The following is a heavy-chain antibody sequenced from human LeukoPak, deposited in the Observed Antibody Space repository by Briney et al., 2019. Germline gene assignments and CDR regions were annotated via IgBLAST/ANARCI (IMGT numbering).Heavy chain of an antibody. V-gene: IGHV3-7*01. D-gene: IGHD3-3*01. CDR1: GFTFSSYW. J-gene: IGHJ4*02. CDR3: ARDRYDFWSGYLDY. Sequence: GGSLRLSCAASGFTFSSYWMSWVRQAPGKGLEWVANIKQDGSEKYYVDSAKGRFTISRDNAKDSLYLQMNSLRAEDTAVYYCARDRYDFWSGYLDYWGQGTLVTVSS. CDR2: IKQDGSEK.